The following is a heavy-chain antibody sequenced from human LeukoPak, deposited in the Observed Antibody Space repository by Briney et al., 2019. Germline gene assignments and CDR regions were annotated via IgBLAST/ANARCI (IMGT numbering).Heavy chain of an antibody. Sequence: GESLKISCKGSGYSFTTYWIGWVRQMPGKGLEWMGIIYPGDSDTRYSPSFQGQVTISVHKSISTASLQWSSLKASDTAMYYCARQRYSGSYLGFDPWGQGTLVTVSS. CDR2: IYPGDSDT. CDR3: ARQRYSGSYLGFDP. V-gene: IGHV5-51*01. J-gene: IGHJ5*02. D-gene: IGHD1-26*01. CDR1: GYSFTTYW.